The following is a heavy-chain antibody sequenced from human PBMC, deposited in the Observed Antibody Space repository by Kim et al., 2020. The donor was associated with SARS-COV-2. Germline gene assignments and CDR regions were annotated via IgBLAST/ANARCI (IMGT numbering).Heavy chain of an antibody. V-gene: IGHV3-21*01. D-gene: IGHD3-16*01. J-gene: IGHJ4*02. CDR1: GFTFSSYS. Sequence: GGSLRLSCAASGFTFSSYSMNWVRRAPGKGLEWVSSISSSSSYIYYADSVKGRFTISRDNAKNSLYLQMNSLRAEDTAVYYCAREPLSEVWGSHEYWGQGTLVTVSS. CDR3: AREPLSEVWGSHEY. CDR2: ISSSSSYI.